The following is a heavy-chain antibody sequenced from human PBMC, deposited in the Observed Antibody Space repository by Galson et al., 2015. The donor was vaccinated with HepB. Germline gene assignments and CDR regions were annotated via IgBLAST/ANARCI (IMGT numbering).Heavy chain of an antibody. J-gene: IGHJ6*03. CDR2: ISSSGSTI. V-gene: IGHV3-11*01. D-gene: IGHD2-21*02. Sequence: SLRLSCAASGFTFSDYYMSWIRQAPGKGLEWVSYISSSGSTIYYADSVKGRFTISRDNAKNSLYLQMNSLRAEDTAVHYCARDGVTRRLYYYYYMDVWGKGTTVTVSS. CDR1: GFTFSDYY. CDR3: ARDGVTRRLYYYYYMDV.